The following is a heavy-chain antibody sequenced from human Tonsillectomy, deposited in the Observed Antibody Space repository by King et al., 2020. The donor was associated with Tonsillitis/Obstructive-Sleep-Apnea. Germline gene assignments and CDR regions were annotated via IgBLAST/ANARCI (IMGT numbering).Heavy chain of an antibody. Sequence: VQLQESGPGLVKPSETLSLTCTVSGDPISSYYWTWIRQPPGKGLEWIGYIYYSGSTNYNPSLKSRVTISIDTSKNQFSLKLTSVTAADTAVYYCARLRGSNFDSWGQGTLVTVSS. CDR1: GDPISSYY. V-gene: IGHV4-59*08. J-gene: IGHJ4*02. CDR3: ARLRGSNFDS. CDR2: IYYSGST. D-gene: IGHD1-26*01.